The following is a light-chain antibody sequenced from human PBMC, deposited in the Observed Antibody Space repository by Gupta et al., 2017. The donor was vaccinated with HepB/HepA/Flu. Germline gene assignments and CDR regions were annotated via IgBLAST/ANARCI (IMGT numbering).Light chain of an antibody. CDR3: KQAKQSPFT. J-gene: IGKJ2*01. CDR1: SSLLHRNVGKY. V-gene: IGKV2-28*01. Sequence: DNVMTQQSLSLPATPGDPASSSCRSSSSLLHRNVGKYLNWYLQKPGQSPQLLIYLGSKRASGVPVRFSGSGSGTDFTLTISRVEAEDVAIYYCKQAKQSPFTFGQGTKVEIK. CDR2: LGS.